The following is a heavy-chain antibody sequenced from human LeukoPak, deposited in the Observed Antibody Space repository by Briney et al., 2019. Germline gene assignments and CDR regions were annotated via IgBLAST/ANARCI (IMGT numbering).Heavy chain of an antibody. D-gene: IGHD1-26*01. CDR3: AKTMIRMGATTQRLDY. V-gene: IGHV3-30*02. Sequence: GGSLRLSCAASGFTFSSYGMQWVRQAPGKGLEWVAFIRYDGSNKYYADSVKGRFTISRDNSKNTLYLQMNSLRAEDTAVYYCAKTMIRMGATTQRLDYWGQGTLVTVSS. CDR1: GFTFSSYG. CDR2: IRYDGSNK. J-gene: IGHJ4*02.